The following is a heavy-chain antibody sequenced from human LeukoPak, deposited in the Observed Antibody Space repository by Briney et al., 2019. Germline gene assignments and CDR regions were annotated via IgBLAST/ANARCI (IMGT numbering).Heavy chain of an antibody. V-gene: IGHV3-21*01. CDR3: VRLRRNSDTSGSYYYYDL. CDR1: GYTFSSYS. Sequence: GGSLRLSCLASGYTFSSYSINWVRQAPGKGLEWVSSISVRSNYIYYADSVRGRFRISRDDARDSLYLQMNSLRAEDTAVYYCVRLRRNSDTSGSYYYYDLWGQGTLVTVSS. D-gene: IGHD3-22*01. CDR2: ISVRSNYI. J-gene: IGHJ4*02.